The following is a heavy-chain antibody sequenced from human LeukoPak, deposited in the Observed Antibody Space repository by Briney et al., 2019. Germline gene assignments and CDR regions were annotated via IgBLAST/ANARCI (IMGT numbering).Heavy chain of an antibody. D-gene: IGHD3-22*01. CDR2: INPNSGGT. CDR1: GYTFTGYY. CDR3: ARDLGYYDSSGYLAY. Sequence: GASVKVSCKASGYTFTGYYMHWVRQAPGQGLEWMGWINPNSGGTNYAQKFQGRVTMTRDTSISTAYMELSRLRSDDTAVYYCARDLGYYDSSGYLAYWGQGTLVTVSS. V-gene: IGHV1-2*02. J-gene: IGHJ4*02.